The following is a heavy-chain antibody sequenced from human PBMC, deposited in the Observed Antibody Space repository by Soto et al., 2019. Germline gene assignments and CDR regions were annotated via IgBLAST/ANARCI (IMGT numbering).Heavy chain of an antibody. V-gene: IGHV4-4*07. D-gene: IGHD6-13*01. Sequence: PSETLSLTCTVSGGSISSYCWSWIRQPAGKGLEWIGRIYKSGSTNYNPSLKSRVTMSVDTSKNQFSLKLNSVTAADTAVYFCAREQGRLAAAGINPTWFDPWGQGTLVTVSS. CDR3: AREQGRLAAAGINPTWFDP. CDR2: IYKSGST. J-gene: IGHJ5*02. CDR1: GGSISSYC.